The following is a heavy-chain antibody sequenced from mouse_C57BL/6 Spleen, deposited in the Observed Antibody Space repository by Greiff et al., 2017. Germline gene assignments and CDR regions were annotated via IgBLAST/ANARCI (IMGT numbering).Heavy chain of an antibody. J-gene: IGHJ2*01. V-gene: IGHV1-52*01. CDR1: GYTFTSYW. CDR3: ARGTAQARYYFDY. Sequence: QVQLKQPGAELVRPGSSVKLSCKASGYTFTSYWMHWVKQRPIQGLEWIGNIDPSDSETHYNQKFKDKATLTVDKSSSTAYMQLSSLTSEDSAVYYCARGTAQARYYFDYWGQGTTLTVSS. CDR2: IDPSDSET. D-gene: IGHD3-2*02.